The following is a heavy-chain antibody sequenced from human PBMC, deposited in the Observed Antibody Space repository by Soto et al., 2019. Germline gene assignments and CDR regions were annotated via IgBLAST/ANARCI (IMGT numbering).Heavy chain of an antibody. Sequence: ETLSLTCTVSGGSISSYYWSWIRQPPGKGLEWIGNIHYSGSTNYNPSLKSRVTISVDTSKNQFSLKLSSVTAADTAVYYCARDSGYYYDSSGSYWFDPWGQG. J-gene: IGHJ5*02. CDR3: ARDSGYYYDSSGSYWFDP. CDR1: GGSISSYY. D-gene: IGHD3-22*01. V-gene: IGHV4-59*01. CDR2: IHYSGST.